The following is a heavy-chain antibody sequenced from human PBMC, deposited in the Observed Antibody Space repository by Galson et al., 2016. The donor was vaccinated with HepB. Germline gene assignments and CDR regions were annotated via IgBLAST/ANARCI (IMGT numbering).Heavy chain of an antibody. Sequence: SVKVPCKAFGYTFTAHDINWLRQAPGQGLEWMGWMNPNSGNTGYARKFQGRVTMTRTNSITTAYMELYSLRSDDTAVYFCARGRVNIPADAFDFWGQGTLVTVTS. CDR3: ARGRVNIPADAFDF. CDR2: MNPNSGNT. V-gene: IGHV1-8*01. J-gene: IGHJ4*02. CDR1: GYTFTAHD. D-gene: IGHD2-2*01.